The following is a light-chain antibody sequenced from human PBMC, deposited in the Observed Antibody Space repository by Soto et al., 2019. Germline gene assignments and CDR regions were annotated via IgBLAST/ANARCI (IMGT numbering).Light chain of an antibody. J-gene: IGLJ2*01. Sequence: QSALTQPASVSGSPGQSITISCTGTTSDIGNYKFVSWYQQHPGKAPKLMIYEGTKRPSGVSDCFSASKSGSTASLTISGHQSEDEAAYYCCSHAGDHVVFGGGTKLTVL. V-gene: IGLV2-23*01. CDR3: CSHAGDHVV. CDR1: TSDIGNYKF. CDR2: EGT.